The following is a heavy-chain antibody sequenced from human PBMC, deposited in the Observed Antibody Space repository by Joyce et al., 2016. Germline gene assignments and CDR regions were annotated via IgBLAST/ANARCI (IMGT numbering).Heavy chain of an antibody. D-gene: IGHD1-14*01. CDR1: GFTFSRHG. J-gene: IGHJ4*02. V-gene: IGHV3-23*01. CDR2: INGNGDDT. CDR3: AKDPYGTYYLDY. Sequence: EVQLLESGGGLVQAGGSLRLSCAASGFTFSRHGINWFLQAPGRGLEWVSAINGNGDDTYYADSVKGRFTISRDNSKNTLYLQMSSLRVEDTAVYYCAKDPYGTYYLDYWGQGTLVTVSS.